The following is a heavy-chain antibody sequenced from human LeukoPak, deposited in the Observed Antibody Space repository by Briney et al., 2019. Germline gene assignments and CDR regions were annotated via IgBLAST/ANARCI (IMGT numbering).Heavy chain of an antibody. Sequence: GGSLRLSCAASGFTFSKYAMSWVRQAPGEGREWGSTVNDRGTGTYYADSVKGRFTISRDNSKNTLSLQMISLRAEDTALYYCAKGLKTAVGPYMGYHYYMDVWGKGTTVTVSS. CDR3: AKGLKTAVGPYMGYHYYMDV. CDR2: VNDRGTGT. V-gene: IGHV3-23*01. J-gene: IGHJ6*03. CDR1: GFTFSKYA. D-gene: IGHD5-18*01.